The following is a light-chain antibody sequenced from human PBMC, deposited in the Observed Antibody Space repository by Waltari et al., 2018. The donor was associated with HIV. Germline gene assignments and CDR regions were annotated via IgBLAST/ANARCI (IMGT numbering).Light chain of an antibody. Sequence: QSALTQPASVSGSPGQSITISCTGTRSNVGSDDLVSWYQQHPGEAPKLSSYEVTKRPAGVSNRFSGYKSGNTASLTISGLQAEDEADYYCCSCPRSGIRYVFGTGTKVTVL. V-gene: IGLV2-23*02. J-gene: IGLJ1*01. CDR1: RSNVGSDDL. CDR2: EVT. CDR3: CSCPRSGIRYV.